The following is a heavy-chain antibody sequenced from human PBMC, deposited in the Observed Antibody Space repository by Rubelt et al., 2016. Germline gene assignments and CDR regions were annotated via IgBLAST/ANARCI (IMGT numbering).Heavy chain of an antibody. J-gene: IGHJ5*02. CDR3: ARTLRFLEWFNWFDP. CDR2: IYYSGST. V-gene: IGHV4-59*08. D-gene: IGHD3-3*01. CDR1: GGSISNYY. Sequence: QVQLQESGPGLVKPSETLSLTCTVSGGSISNYYWSWIRQPPGKGLEWIGYIYYSGSTNYNPSLKSGISISVDTSKNQFALKLSSVTAADTAVYYCARTLRFLEWFNWFDPWGQGTLVTVSS.